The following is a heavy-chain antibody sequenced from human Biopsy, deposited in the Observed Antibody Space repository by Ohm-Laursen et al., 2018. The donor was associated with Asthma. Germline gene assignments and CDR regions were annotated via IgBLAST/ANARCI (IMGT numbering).Heavy chain of an antibody. D-gene: IGHD3-3*01. V-gene: IGHV3-30*18. Sequence: RSLRLSCSASGFVFRSHAIHWVRQAPGKGLEWVAVVSYDGGVAHYADSMKGRFTISRDNAKSTLYLQMNRLRTDDTAVYYCAKRRGYSDLTDFDHWGQGTLVTVSS. CDR2: VSYDGGVA. CDR3: AKRRGYSDLTDFDH. J-gene: IGHJ4*02. CDR1: GFVFRSHA.